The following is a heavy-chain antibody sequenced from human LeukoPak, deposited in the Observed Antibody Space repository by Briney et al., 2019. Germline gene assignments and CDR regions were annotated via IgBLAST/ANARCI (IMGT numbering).Heavy chain of an antibody. CDR2: INHSGST. CDR1: GGSSSGYY. CDR3: ARGGQWDCSGGSCFFGSRWSYYFDY. V-gene: IGHV4-34*01. D-gene: IGHD2-15*01. Sequence: PSETLSLTCAVYGGSSSGYYWSWIRQPPGKGLEWIGEINHSGSTNYNPSLKSRVTIPVDTSKNQFSLKLSSVTAADTAVYYCARGGQWDCSGGSCFFGSRWSYYFDYWGQGTLVTVSS. J-gene: IGHJ4*02.